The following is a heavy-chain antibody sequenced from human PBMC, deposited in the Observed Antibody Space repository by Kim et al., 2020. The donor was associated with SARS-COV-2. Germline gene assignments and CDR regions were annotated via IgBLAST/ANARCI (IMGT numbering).Heavy chain of an antibody. CDR2: ISSSSSYI. Sequence: GGSLRLSCAASGFTFSSYSMNWVRQAPGKGLEWVSSISSSSSYIYYADSVKGRFTISRDNAKNSLYLQMNSLRAEDTAVYYCARDGPYGSGSYYNVWRPTAYFDYWGQGTLVTVSS. D-gene: IGHD3-10*01. CDR1: GFTFSSYS. J-gene: IGHJ4*02. V-gene: IGHV3-21*04. CDR3: ARDGPYGSGSYYNVWRPTAYFDY.